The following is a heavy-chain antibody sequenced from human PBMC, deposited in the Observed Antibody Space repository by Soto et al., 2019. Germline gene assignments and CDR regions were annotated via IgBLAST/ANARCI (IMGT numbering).Heavy chain of an antibody. J-gene: IGHJ4*02. CDR1: GFTFSSYG. CDR3: AKDGDRYCSGGSCYSDFDY. CDR2: IPYDGSNK. Sequence: GGSLRLSCAASGFTFSSYGMHWVRQAPGKGLEWVAVIPYDGSNKYYADSVKGRFTISRDNSKNTLYLQMNSLRAEDTAVYYCAKDGDRYCSGGSCYSDFDYWGQGTLVTVSS. V-gene: IGHV3-30*18. D-gene: IGHD2-15*01.